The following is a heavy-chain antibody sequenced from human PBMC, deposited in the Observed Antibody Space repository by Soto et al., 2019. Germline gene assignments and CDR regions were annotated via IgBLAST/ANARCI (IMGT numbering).Heavy chain of an antibody. CDR3: ARRGIAVAVPFY. Sequence: SETLSLTCTVSGGSISSYYWSWIRQPPGKGLEWIGYIYYSGSTNYNPSLKSRVTISVDTSKNQFSLKLSSVTAADTAVYYCARRGIAVAVPFYWGQGTLVTVSS. CDR2: IYYSGST. J-gene: IGHJ4*02. D-gene: IGHD6-19*01. CDR1: GGSISSYY. V-gene: IGHV4-59*01.